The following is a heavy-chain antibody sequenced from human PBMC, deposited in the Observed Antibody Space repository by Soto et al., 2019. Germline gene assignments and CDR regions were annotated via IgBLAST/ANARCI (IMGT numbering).Heavy chain of an antibody. CDR3: ARKRGQRAHIDY. CDR2: IYYSGST. Sequence: QVQLQESGPGLVKPSQTLSLTCTVSGGSISSGGYYWSWIRQHPGKGLEWIGYIYYSGSTYYNPSLKCRVTISVDTSKNQFSLKLSSVTGADTAVYYCARKRGQRAHIDYWGQGTLVTVSS. CDR1: GGSISSGGYY. V-gene: IGHV4-31*03. D-gene: IGHD3-10*01. J-gene: IGHJ4*02.